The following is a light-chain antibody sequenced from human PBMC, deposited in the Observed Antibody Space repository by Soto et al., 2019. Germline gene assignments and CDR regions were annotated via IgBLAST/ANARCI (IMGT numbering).Light chain of an antibody. CDR1: QSVSSY. CDR3: QQRSNCPIT. CDR2: DAS. J-gene: IGKJ5*01. V-gene: IGKV3-11*01. Sequence: IVLTQSPATLSLSPWERATLSCRASQSVSSYLAWYQQKPGQAPRLLIYDASNRATGIPARFSGSGSGTDFTLTISSLEPEDFAVYYCQQRSNCPITFGQGTRLEIK.